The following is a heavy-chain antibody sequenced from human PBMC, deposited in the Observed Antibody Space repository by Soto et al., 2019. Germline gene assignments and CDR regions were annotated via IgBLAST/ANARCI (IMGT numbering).Heavy chain of an antibody. D-gene: IGHD6-6*01. CDR1: GGTFSSYA. CDR3: ARVRLFNRSSGGYFDY. J-gene: IGHJ4*02. CDR2: IIPIFGTA. Sequence: QVQLVQSGAEVKKPGSSVKVSCKASGGTFSSYAISWVRQAPGQGLEWMGGIIPIFGTANYAQKFQGRVTITADKSTSTGYMELSSLRSEDTAVYYCARVRLFNRSSGGYFDYWGQGTLVTVSS. V-gene: IGHV1-69*06.